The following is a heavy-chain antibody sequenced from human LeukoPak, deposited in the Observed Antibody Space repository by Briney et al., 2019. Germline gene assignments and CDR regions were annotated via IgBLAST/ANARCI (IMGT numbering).Heavy chain of an antibody. D-gene: IGHD3-16*02. CDR1: GYTFTGYY. CDR3: ARPHYDYVWGSYLNWFDP. CDR2: INPNSGGT. V-gene: IGHV1-2*02. Sequence: ASVKVSCKASGYTFTGYYMHWVRQAPGQGLEWMGWINPNSGGTNYAQKFQGRATMTRDTSISTAYMELSRLRSDDTAVYYCARPHYDYVWGSYLNWFDPWGQGTLVTVSS. J-gene: IGHJ5*02.